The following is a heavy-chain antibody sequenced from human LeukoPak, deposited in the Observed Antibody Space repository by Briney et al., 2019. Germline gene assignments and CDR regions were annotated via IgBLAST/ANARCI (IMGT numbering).Heavy chain of an antibody. D-gene: IGHD6-13*01. CDR1: GYSITNGYY. CDR3: ARDLSGSSSKTFDY. V-gene: IGHV4-38-2*02. J-gene: IGHJ4*02. Sequence: SETLSLTCTVSGYSITNGYYWGWIRQPPGKGLEWIGSIYHTGSSFYNPSLKSRVTISVDPSKNQFSLRLNSVIVADTAVYYCARDLSGSSSKTFDYWGQGTLVTVSS. CDR2: IYHTGSS.